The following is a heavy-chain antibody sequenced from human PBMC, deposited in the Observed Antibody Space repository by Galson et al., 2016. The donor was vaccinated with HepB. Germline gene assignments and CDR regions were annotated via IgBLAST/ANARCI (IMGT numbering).Heavy chain of an antibody. CDR3: AKGFGATYYDILTGNDG. CDR2: ISGSGGST. CDR1: GFALGGYA. J-gene: IGHJ4*02. Sequence: SLRLSCAASGFALGGYAMSWVRQAPGKGLEWVSGISGSGGSTYYADSVKGRFSISRDNLKNTVDLQMNSLRAEDTAVYYCAKGFGATYYDILTGNDGWGKGTLVTVSS. D-gene: IGHD3-9*01. V-gene: IGHV3-23*01.